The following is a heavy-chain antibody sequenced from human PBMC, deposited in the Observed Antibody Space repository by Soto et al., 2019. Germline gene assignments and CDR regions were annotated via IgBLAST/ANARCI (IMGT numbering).Heavy chain of an antibody. CDR2: VSFRGST. D-gene: IGHD3-22*01. CDR1: GDSIGSYY. Sequence: SETLSLTCTVSGDSIGSYYWNWIRQPPGKGLEWIGYVSFRGSTSYNPSLKSRVSISVDTSKNQFSLRLSSVTAADTAVYYCARSREMYYYHNSVYYAHWGQGTRVTGSS. CDR3: ARSREMYYYHNSVYYAH. V-gene: IGHV4-59*01. J-gene: IGHJ4*02.